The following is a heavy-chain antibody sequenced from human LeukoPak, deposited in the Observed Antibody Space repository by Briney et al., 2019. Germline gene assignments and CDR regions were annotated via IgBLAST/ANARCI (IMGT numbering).Heavy chain of an antibody. CDR2: ISISSNYI. V-gene: IGHV3-21*01. D-gene: IGHD3-3*01. Sequence: GGSLRLSCAASGFTFGSYGMSWVRQAPGKGLEWVSSISISSNYIYYTDSVKGRFTISRDNAKNSLYLQMNSLRAEDTAVYYCARGSRFGVVERDAFDIWGQGTMVTVSS. J-gene: IGHJ3*02. CDR1: GFTFGSYG. CDR3: ARGSRFGVVERDAFDI.